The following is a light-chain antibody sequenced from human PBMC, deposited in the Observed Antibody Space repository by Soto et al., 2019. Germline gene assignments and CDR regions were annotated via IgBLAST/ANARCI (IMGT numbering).Light chain of an antibody. V-gene: IGLV1-47*02. J-gene: IGLJ3*02. CDR3: VAWDDSLSGRV. Sequence: QSVLTQPPSASGTPGQRVTISCSGSGSNIGSHDVYWYQHLPGTAPKVLIYRNDQRPSGVPDRFSASMSGTSASLAISGLRSEDEADYYCVAWDDSLSGRVFGGGTQLTVL. CDR1: GSNIGSHD. CDR2: RND.